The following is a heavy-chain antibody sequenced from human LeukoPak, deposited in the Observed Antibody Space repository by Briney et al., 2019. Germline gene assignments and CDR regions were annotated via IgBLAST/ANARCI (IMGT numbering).Heavy chain of an antibody. V-gene: IGHV4-31*03. J-gene: IGHJ4*02. CDR1: GGSISSGGYY. D-gene: IGHD6-19*01. CDR3: ARGGIAVAGGVDY. Sequence: SQTLSLTCTVSGGSISSGGYYWSWIRQHPGKGLEWIGYIYYSRSTYYNPSLKSRVTISVDTSKNQFSLKLSSVTAADTAVYYCARGGIAVAGGVDYWGQGTLVTVSS. CDR2: IYYSRST.